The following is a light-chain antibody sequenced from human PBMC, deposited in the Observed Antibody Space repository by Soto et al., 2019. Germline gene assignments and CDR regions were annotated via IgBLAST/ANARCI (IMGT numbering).Light chain of an antibody. CDR1: QSVSAN. V-gene: IGKV3-20*01. CDR2: GAS. Sequence: EIVMTQSPATLSVSPGERATLSCRASQSVSANLAWYQQKPGQAPRLLIYGASSRATGIPDRFSGSGSGTDFTLTISRLEPEDFAVYYCQQYGSSPPVTFGQGTKVDIK. J-gene: IGKJ1*01. CDR3: QQYGSSPPVT.